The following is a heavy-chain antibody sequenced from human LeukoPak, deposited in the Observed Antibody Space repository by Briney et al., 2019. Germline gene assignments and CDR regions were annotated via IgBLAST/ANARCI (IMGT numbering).Heavy chain of an antibody. Sequence: NPSETLSLTCAVYGGSFSVYYWSWIRHPPGKGLEWIGEINHSGSTNYNPSLKSRVTIPVDTTKNQFSLKLSSVTAADTAVYYCARIPSEYLLLGERYYYMDVWGKGTTVTVSS. CDR3: ARIPSEYLLLGERYYYMDV. V-gene: IGHV4-34*01. J-gene: IGHJ6*03. D-gene: IGHD2-2*01. CDR2: INHSGST. CDR1: GGSFSVYY.